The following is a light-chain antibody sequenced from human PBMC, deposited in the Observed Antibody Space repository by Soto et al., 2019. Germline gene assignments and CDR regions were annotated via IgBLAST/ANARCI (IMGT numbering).Light chain of an antibody. Sequence: EFVLTQSTTTLSLSPGEIATLSCSASQTAITYLAWYQQKPGQAPRLLTFDATKRVTGIPARFSGSGSGTDFTLTISSLQSEDFAVYYCQPYNNWPITFGQGTPLEI. CDR3: QPYNNWPIT. CDR1: QTAITY. V-gene: IGKV3-11*01. CDR2: DAT. J-gene: IGKJ5*01.